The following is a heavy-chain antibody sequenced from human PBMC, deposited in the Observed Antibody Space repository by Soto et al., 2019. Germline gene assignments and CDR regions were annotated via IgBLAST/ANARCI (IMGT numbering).Heavy chain of an antibody. V-gene: IGHV5-51*01. Sequence: ESLKISCKGSGYTFTDYWIGWVRQMPGKGLEWMGIIFPGDSDTRYSPSFRGQVTISADKSINTAYLQWSSLKASDTAIYYCARGLGTGMNPTNWLDPWGQGTLVTVSS. J-gene: IGHJ5*02. D-gene: IGHD1-1*01. CDR3: ARGLGTGMNPTNWLDP. CDR1: GYTFTDYW. CDR2: IFPGDSDT.